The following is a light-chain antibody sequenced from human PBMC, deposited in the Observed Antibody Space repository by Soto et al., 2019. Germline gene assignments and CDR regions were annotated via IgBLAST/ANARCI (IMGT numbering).Light chain of an antibody. CDR2: EVS. CDR3: CSYAGSSTYV. J-gene: IGLJ1*01. CDR1: NSDVGSYNL. Sequence: QSALTQPASVPGSPGQSITISCTGTNSDVGSYNLVSWYQQHPGKAPKVMIYEVSKRPSGVPNRFSGSKSGNTASLTISGLQAEDEADYYCCSYAGSSTYVFGTGTKVTVL. V-gene: IGLV2-23*02.